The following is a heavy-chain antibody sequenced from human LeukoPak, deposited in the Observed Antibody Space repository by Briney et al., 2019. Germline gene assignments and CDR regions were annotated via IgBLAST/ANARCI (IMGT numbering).Heavy chain of an antibody. CDR2: IYTAGST. CDR3: ASRRDYGINS. V-gene: IGHV3-53*01. J-gene: IGHJ4*02. CDR1: GFTVSSSY. D-gene: IGHD4-17*01. Sequence: GSLRLACAASGFTVSSSYMSWVRQAPGKGLEWVSVIYTAGSTYYADSVKGRFTISRDNSKNTLYLQMNSLRAEDTAVYYCASRRDYGINSWGQGTLVTVSS.